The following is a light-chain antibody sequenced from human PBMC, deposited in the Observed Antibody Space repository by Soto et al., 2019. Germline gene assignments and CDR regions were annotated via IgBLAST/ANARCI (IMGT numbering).Light chain of an antibody. CDR2: GAS. CDR1: QSISKW. J-gene: IGKJ1*01. V-gene: IGKV1-5*01. Sequence: DIQMTQSPSTLSASVGDRVTITCRASQSISKWLAGYQQKPGKAPKLLIYGASSLEKGVPSRFSGSGAGTEFTLTISRLQPDDFATYYCQQYNSYDMWSFGQGTKVDIK. CDR3: QQYNSYDMWS.